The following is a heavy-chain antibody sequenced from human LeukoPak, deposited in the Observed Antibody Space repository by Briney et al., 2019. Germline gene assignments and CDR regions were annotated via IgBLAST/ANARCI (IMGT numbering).Heavy chain of an antibody. D-gene: IGHD5-18*01. V-gene: IGHV1-2*02. CDR2: INPNSGGT. CDR1: GYTFTDYD. J-gene: IGHJ4*02. CDR3: ARDQRGIQLWSYDY. Sequence: ASVKVSCKSSGYTFTDYDMHGIRQAPGQGLEWMGWINPNSGGTNYAQKFQGRVTMTRDTSISTAYMELSRLRSDDTAVYYCARDQRGIQLWSYDYWGQGTLVTVSS.